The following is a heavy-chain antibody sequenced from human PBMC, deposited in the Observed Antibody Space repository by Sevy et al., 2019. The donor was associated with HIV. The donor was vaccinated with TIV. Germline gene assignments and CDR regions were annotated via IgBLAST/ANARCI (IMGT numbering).Heavy chain of an antibody. CDR1: GFTVSTNY. V-gene: IGHV3-53*01. J-gene: IGHJ3*02. CDR2: IYTGGST. Sequence: GGSLRLSCAVSGFTVSTNYMSWVRQAPGKGLEWVSVIYTGGSTYNADSVKGRFTISRDNSKNTLYLQTNSLRAEDTAVYYCAREDRYGAGAFDIWGQGTMVTVSS. CDR3: AREDRYGAGAFDI. D-gene: IGHD3-10*01.